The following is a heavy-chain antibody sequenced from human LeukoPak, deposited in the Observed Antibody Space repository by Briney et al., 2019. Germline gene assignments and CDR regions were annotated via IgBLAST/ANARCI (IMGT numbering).Heavy chain of an antibody. CDR1: GGTFSSYA. CDR2: IIPIFGTA. V-gene: IGHV1-69*05. D-gene: IGHD1-26*01. CDR3: ARYSGSYSDAGAYFDY. J-gene: IGHJ4*02. Sequence: RASVKVSCKASGGTFSSYAISWVRQAPGQGLEWMGGIIPIFGTANYAQKFQGRVTITTDESTSTAYMELSSLRSEDTAVYYCARYSGSYSDAGAYFDYWGQGTLVTVPS.